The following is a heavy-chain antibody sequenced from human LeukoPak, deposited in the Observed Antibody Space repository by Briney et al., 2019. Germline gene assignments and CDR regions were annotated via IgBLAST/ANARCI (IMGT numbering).Heavy chain of an antibody. CDR1: GFTFSSYG. J-gene: IGHJ6*03. CDR3: AKFGARGRGSGSPDYYYYYMDV. D-gene: IGHD3-10*01. Sequence: GGSLRLSCAASGFTFSSYGMSWVRQAPGKGLEWVSAISGSGGSTYYADSVKGRFTISRDNSKNTLYLQMNSLRAEDTAVYYCAKFGARGRGSGSPDYYYYYMDVWGKGTTVTISS. CDR2: ISGSGGST. V-gene: IGHV3-23*01.